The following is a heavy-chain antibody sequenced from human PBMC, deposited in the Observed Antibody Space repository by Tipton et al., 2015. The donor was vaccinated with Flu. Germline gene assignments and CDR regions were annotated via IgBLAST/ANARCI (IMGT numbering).Heavy chain of an antibody. V-gene: IGHV4-34*01. CDR2: INHSGST. Sequence: TLSLTCAVYGGSFSGYYWSWIRQPPGKGLEWIGEINHSGSTNYNPSLKSRVTISVDTSKNQFSLKLSSVTAADTAVYYCARGPRRNSGPGGSSWYDDYWGQGTLVTVSS. D-gene: IGHD6-13*01. J-gene: IGHJ4*02. CDR1: GGSFSGYY. CDR3: ARGPRRNSGPGGSSWYDDY.